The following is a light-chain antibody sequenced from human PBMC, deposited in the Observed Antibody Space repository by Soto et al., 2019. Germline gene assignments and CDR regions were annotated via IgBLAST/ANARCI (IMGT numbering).Light chain of an antibody. CDR1: QSVFYSSRNKNY. CDR3: QHYYTTPPT. CDR2: WAS. J-gene: IGKJ1*01. Sequence: DIVMTQSPDSLAVSLGERATIHCKSSQSVFYSSRNKNYLAWYQQKPGKPPKLLISWASSREFGVPDRFSGSGSGTDFTLTISSLQAEDVASYYCQHYYTTPPTFGQGTKVEI. V-gene: IGKV4-1*01.